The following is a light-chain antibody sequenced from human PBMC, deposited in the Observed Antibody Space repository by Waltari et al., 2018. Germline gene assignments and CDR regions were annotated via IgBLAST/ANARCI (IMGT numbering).Light chain of an antibody. Sequence: QSGLTQPASVSGSPGQSITISCTGTSSDVGILNLSLLYQQYPGKAPKLRVYEVTRRSSGVSDRFSGSKSGNTASLTIYGLQSEDEADYYCCSYAGLGIYVFGTGTKVTVL. CDR1: SSDVGILNL. CDR3: CSYAGLGIYV. CDR2: EVT. V-gene: IGLV2-23*02. J-gene: IGLJ1*01.